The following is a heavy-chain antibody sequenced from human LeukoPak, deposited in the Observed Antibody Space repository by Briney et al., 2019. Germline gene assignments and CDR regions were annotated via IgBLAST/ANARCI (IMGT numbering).Heavy chain of an antibody. CDR3: ARHIVVVVAATSGDWFDP. V-gene: IGHV1-18*01. J-gene: IGHJ5*02. D-gene: IGHD2-15*01. CDR2: ISAYNGNT. Sequence: GASVKVSCKASGYTFTSYGISWVRQAPGPGLEWMGWISAYNGNTNYAQKLQGRVTMTTDTSTSTAYMELRSLRSDDTAVYYCARHIVVVVAATSGDWFDPWGQGTLVTVSS. CDR1: GYTFTSYG.